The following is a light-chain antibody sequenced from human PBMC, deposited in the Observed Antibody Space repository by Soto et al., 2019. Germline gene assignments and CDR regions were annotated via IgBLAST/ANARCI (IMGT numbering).Light chain of an antibody. CDR1: QSVNSNY. CDR2: GAS. J-gene: IGKJ2*01. CDR3: QEYGRLLHT. V-gene: IGKV3-20*01. Sequence: EIVLTQSPGTLSLSPGERATLSCRASQSVNSNYLAWYQQKPGQPPRLLIYGASSRATGIPDRFSGSGSGTDFTLSISRLEPQDFAVYYCQEYGRLLHTFGQGTKLEIK.